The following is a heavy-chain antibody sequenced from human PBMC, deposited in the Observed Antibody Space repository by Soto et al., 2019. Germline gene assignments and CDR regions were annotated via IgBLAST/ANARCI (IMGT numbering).Heavy chain of an antibody. CDR3: ASLGYSSSWSDY. V-gene: IGHV4-39*01. CDR1: GGSISSTSHY. Sequence: QLQLQESGPGLVKPSETLSLTCTVSGGSISSTSHYWGWIRQPPGKGLEWIGSVYYSGSTYYNPSLKSRVTISVDTSKNQFSLKLTSVTAADTAVYYCASLGYSSSWSDYWGQGTLVTVSS. CDR2: VYYSGST. J-gene: IGHJ4*02. D-gene: IGHD6-13*01.